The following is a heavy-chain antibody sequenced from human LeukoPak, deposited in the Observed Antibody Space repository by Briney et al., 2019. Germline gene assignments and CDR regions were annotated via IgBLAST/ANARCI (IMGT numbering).Heavy chain of an antibody. CDR1: GGSISSYY. CDR3: ARQGYRDYWFDP. Sequence: SETLSLTCTVSGGSISSYYWSWIRQPPGKGLEWIGYIYTSGTTNYNPSPRSLVTISVDASKKLFSLRLSSVTAADTAVYYCARQGYRDYWFDPWGQGTLVIVSS. J-gene: IGHJ5*02. D-gene: IGHD4-17*01. CDR2: IYTSGTT. V-gene: IGHV4-4*09.